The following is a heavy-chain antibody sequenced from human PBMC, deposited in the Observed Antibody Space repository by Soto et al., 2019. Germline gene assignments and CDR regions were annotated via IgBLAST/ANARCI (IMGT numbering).Heavy chain of an antibody. CDR1: GGTFSSYA. Sequence: GASVKVSCKASGGTFSSYAISWVRQAPGQGLEWMGGIIPIFGTANYAQKFQGRVTITADKSTSTAYMELSSLRSEDTAVYYCARGTDSDFWSGYYDYYYYGMDVGGQGTTVTV. CDR3: ARGTDSDFWSGYYDYYYYGMDV. J-gene: IGHJ6*02. D-gene: IGHD3-3*01. CDR2: IIPIFGTA. V-gene: IGHV1-69*06.